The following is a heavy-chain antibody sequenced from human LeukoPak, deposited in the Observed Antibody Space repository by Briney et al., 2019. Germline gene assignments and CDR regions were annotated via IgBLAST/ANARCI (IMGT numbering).Heavy chain of an antibody. CDR2: IDGDESAT. Sequence: PGGSLRLSCAASGFTFRSHWMHWVRQAPGKGLIWVSRIDGDESATYYGDSVKGRFTISRDNAKNSLYLQMNSLRAEDTALYHCARANYYDILTGYSDYWGQGTLVTVSS. V-gene: IGHV3-74*01. CDR3: ARANYYDILTGYSDY. D-gene: IGHD3-9*01. J-gene: IGHJ4*02. CDR1: GFTFRSHW.